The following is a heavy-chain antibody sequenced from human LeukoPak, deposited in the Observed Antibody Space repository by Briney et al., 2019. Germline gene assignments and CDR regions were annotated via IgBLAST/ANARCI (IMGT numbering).Heavy chain of an antibody. CDR2: IRYDGSNK. Sequence: PGGSLRLSCAASGFTFSSYGMHWVRQAPGKGLEWVAFIRYDGSNKYYADSVKGRFTISRDNSKNTLYLQKNSLRAEDTAVYYCANWADYQLLDDYWGQGTLVTVSS. J-gene: IGHJ4*02. CDR1: GFTFSSYG. CDR3: ANWADYQLLDDY. V-gene: IGHV3-30*02. D-gene: IGHD2-2*01.